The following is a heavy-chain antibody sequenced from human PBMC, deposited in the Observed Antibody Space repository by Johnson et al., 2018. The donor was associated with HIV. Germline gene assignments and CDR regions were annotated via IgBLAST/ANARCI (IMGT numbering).Heavy chain of an antibody. CDR1: GFTFSSYG. J-gene: IGHJ3*01. V-gene: IGHV3-30*02. CDR3: ARTSCSGARCLGYDPFDV. D-gene: IGHD2-15*01. CDR2: IRYDGSNK. Sequence: QMQLVESGGGVVQPGGSLRLSCAASGFTFSSYGMHWVRQAPGKGLEWVAFIRYDGSNKYYADSVKGRFTTARANAKHTLYLELKSLRSEDTAVYYCARTSCSGARCLGYDPFDVWGQGAMVTVSS.